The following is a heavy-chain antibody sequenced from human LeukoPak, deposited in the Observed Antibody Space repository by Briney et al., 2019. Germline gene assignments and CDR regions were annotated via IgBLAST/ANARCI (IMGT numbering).Heavy chain of an antibody. Sequence: SETLSLTCSVSGGSISSYYWSWIRQPPGRGLEWIGYIYSSGRTNYNPSLKSRVTISVDTSRNQFSLKLSSVTAADTAVYYCARRNYGDYDHYFDYWGQGALVTVSS. CDR2: IYSSGRT. CDR3: ARRNYGDYDHYFDY. D-gene: IGHD4-17*01. CDR1: GGSISSYY. J-gene: IGHJ4*02. V-gene: IGHV4-59*08.